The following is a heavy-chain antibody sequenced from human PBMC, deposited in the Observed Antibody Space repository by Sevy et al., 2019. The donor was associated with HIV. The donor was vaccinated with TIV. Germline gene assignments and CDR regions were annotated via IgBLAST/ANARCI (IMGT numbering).Heavy chain of an antibody. Sequence: GALRLSCAASGFTFSSYAMSWVRQAPGKGLEWVSVISGSGGSTYYADSVKGRFTISRDNSKNTLYLQMNSLRAEDTAVYYCAKDLGGDRYFDYWGQGTLVTVSS. CDR2: ISGSGGST. D-gene: IGHD2-21*02. V-gene: IGHV3-23*01. CDR3: AKDLGGDRYFDY. J-gene: IGHJ4*02. CDR1: GFTFSSYA.